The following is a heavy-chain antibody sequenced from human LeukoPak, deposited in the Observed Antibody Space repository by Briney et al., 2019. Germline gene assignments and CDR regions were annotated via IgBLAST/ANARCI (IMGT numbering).Heavy chain of an antibody. CDR2: IYSGGST. CDR1: GFTFSGYG. J-gene: IGHJ4*02. V-gene: IGHV3-NL1*01. D-gene: IGHD4-17*01. CDR3: ARTPTDYGEDY. Sequence: PGGSLRLSCAASGFTFSGYGMHWVRQAPGKGLEWVSVIYSGGSTYYADSVKGRFTISRDNSKNTLYLQMNSLRAEDTAVYYCARTPTDYGEDYWGQGTLVTVSS.